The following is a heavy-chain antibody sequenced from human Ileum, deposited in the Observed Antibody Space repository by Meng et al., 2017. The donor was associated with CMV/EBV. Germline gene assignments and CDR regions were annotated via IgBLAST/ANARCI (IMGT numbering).Heavy chain of an antibody. CDR2: LNQAGTDK. CDR1: GFTFSGFW. CDR3: ASIGDGYMRTDSNGMGV. V-gene: IGHV3-7*01. D-gene: IGHD5-24*01. J-gene: IGHJ6*02. Sequence: GESLKISCEASGFTFSGFWMTWVRLAPGKGLEWVACLNQAGTDKYYVDSAKGRFTISRGNAKNSLYLQMNSLRAEDTAVYYCASIGDGYMRTDSNGMGVWGQGTTVTVSS.